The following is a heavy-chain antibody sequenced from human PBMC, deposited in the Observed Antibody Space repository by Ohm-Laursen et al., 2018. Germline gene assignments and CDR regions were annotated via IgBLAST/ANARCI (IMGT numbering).Heavy chain of an antibody. V-gene: IGHV3-23*01. CDR1: GFAFSKYG. D-gene: IGHD3-3*01. CDR2: ISGSGGST. J-gene: IGHJ5*02. CDR3: AKRRGYDFWSGFYNWFDP. Sequence: SLRLSCAASGFAFSKYGMSWVRQGPGTGLEWVSGISGSGGSTSYADSVKGRFTISRDNSKNTLYLQMISLRADDTAVYYCAKRRGYDFWSGFYNWFDPWGQGTLVTVSS.